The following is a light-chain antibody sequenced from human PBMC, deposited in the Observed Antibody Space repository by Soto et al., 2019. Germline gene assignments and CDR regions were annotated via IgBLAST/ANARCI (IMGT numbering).Light chain of an antibody. Sequence: EIVLTQSPGTLSLSPGETATLSCRASQSVSSSYLAWYQQKTGQPPRLLIYGSFSRATGIPDRFSASGSGTDFTLTISRLEPEDFAVYYCQQYGGSPAFTFGPGTKVYLK. J-gene: IGKJ3*01. CDR2: GSF. CDR1: QSVSSSY. V-gene: IGKV3-20*01. CDR3: QQYGGSPAFT.